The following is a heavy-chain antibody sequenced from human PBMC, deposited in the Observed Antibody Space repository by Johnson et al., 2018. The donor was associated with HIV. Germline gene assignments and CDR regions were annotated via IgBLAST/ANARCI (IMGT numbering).Heavy chain of an antibody. CDR1: GFTFSDYY. CDR3: ARDTGGGEPYDI. D-gene: IGHD2-21*01. V-gene: IGHV3-11*04. J-gene: IGHJ3*02. Sequence: QVHLVESGGGLVKPGGSLRLSCAASGFTFSDYYMSWIRQAPGKGLEWVSYISSSGNTTYYPGSVKGRFTISRDNSKNTLYLQMNSLRAEDTAVYYCARDTGGGEPYDIWGQGTMVTVSS. CDR2: ISSSGNTT.